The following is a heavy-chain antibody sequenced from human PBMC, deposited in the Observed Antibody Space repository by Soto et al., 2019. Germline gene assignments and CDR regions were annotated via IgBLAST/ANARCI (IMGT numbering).Heavy chain of an antibody. CDR1: GYTFTSYA. D-gene: IGHD6-13*01. Sequence: ASVKVSCKASGYTFTSYAMHWVRQAPGQRLEWMGWINAGNGNTKYSQKFQGRVTITRDTSASTAYMELSSLRSEDTAVYYCARVMGQLLVTGNPYYYYGMDVWGQGSTVTVSS. V-gene: IGHV1-3*01. CDR2: INAGNGNT. CDR3: ARVMGQLLVTGNPYYYYGMDV. J-gene: IGHJ6*02.